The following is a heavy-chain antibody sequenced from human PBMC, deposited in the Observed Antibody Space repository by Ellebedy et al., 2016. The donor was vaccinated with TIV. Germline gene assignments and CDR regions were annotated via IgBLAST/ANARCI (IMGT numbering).Heavy chain of an antibody. J-gene: IGHJ3*02. CDR1: GFTFSSYW. D-gene: IGHD4-17*01. CDR3: ARDMTTNNAFDI. Sequence: GESLKISCAASGFTFSSYWMHWVRQAPGKGLVWVSRINSDGSSTSYADSVKGRFTISRDNAKNTLYLQMNSLRAEDTAVYYCARDMTTNNAFDIWGQGTMVTVSS. CDR2: INSDGSST. V-gene: IGHV3-74*01.